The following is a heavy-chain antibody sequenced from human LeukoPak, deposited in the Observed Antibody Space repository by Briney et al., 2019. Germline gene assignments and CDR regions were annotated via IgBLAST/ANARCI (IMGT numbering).Heavy chain of an antibody. V-gene: IGHV4-39*01. J-gene: IGHJ3*02. CDR2: IYYSGST. CDR3: ARWLDTASQAFDI. Sequence: PSETLSLTCTVSGGSISSSSYYWGWIRQPPGKGLEWIGSIYYSGSTCYNPSLKSRVTISVDTSKNQFSLKLSSVTAADTAVYYCARWLDTASQAFDIWGQGTMVTVSS. CDR1: GGSISSSSYY. D-gene: IGHD5-18*01.